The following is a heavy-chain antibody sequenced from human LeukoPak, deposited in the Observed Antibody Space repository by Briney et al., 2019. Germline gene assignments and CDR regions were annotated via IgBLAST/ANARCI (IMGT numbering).Heavy chain of an antibody. J-gene: IGHJ4*02. CDR3: AKDGYSSSSPGWFDY. D-gene: IGHD6-6*01. V-gene: IGHV1-46*01. CDR1: GYTFTSYY. Sequence: ASVKVSCKASGYTFTSYYMHWVRQAPGQGLEWMGKINPSGGSTSYAQKFQGRVTMTRDTSTNTVYMELSSLRAEDTAVYYCAKDGYSSSSPGWFDYWGQGTLVTVSS. CDR2: INPSGGST.